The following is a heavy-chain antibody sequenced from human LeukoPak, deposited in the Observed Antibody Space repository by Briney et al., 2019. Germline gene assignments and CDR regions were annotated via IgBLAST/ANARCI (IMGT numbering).Heavy chain of an antibody. V-gene: IGHV3-64*01. CDR3: AREYCSGGRCQYYFDY. J-gene: IGHJ4*02. CDR1: GFTFSSYA. D-gene: IGHD2-15*01. Sequence: GGSLRLSCAASGFTFSSYAMHWVRQAPGKGLEYVSGISSDGGSPLHVNSVKGRFTISRDNSKDTLYLQMGSLRAEDMAVYYCAREYCSGGRCQYYFDYWGQGTLVTVSS. CDR2: ISSDGGSP.